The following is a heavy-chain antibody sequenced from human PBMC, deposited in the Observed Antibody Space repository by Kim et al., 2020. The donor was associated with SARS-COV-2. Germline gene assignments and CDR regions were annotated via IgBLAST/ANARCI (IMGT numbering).Heavy chain of an antibody. D-gene: IGHD2-21*02. V-gene: IGHV3-48*02. J-gene: IGHJ2*01. CDR3: AKHGAFCGGDCPPTPWFSLYFDL. CDR1: GFDFSHYN. Sequence: GGSLRLSCAASGFDFSHYNMNWVRQAPGKGLEWISYISKTDDTIYYADSVRGRFTISRDNAKNSLYLQMSSLRDDDTAVYYCAKHGAFCGGDCPPTPWFSLYFDLWGRGTLVTVSS. CDR2: ISKTDDTI.